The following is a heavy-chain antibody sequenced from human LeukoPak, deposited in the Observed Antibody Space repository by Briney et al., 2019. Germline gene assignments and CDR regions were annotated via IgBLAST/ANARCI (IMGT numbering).Heavy chain of an antibody. Sequence: PSETLSLTCIVSAYSISSGYYWGWIRQPPGKGLEWIGSIYHSESTYYNPSLKSRVTMSIDTSKNQFSLKLSSVTAADTAVYYCARTPIYYYDSSGYYNWGQGTLVTVSS. CDR2: IYHSEST. CDR1: AYSISSGYY. D-gene: IGHD3-22*01. CDR3: ARTPIYYYDSSGYYN. V-gene: IGHV4-38-2*02. J-gene: IGHJ4*02.